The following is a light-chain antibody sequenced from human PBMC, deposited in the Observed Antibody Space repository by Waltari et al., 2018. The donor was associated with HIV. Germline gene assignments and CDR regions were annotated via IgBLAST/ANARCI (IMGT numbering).Light chain of an antibody. CDR2: DVN. Sequence: HSALTQPRSVSGSPGPSVTISCAGSCSAVGSSGYVSWYHQKSGKAPQLIIYDVNKRPSGVPPRFSGAKSGDTASLTISGLQAEDEGDFYCCSYGGSWSFVFGGGTRVTVL. V-gene: IGLV2-11*01. CDR1: CSAVGSSGY. CDR3: CSYGGSWSFV. J-gene: IGLJ2*01.